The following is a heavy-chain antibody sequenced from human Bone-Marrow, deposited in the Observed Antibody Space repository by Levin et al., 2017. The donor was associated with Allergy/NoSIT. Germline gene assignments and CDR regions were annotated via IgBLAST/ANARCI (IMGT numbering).Heavy chain of an antibody. CDR2: ISLGGRRI. Sequence: PGGSLRLSCAASGFRFIDYGMHWIRQAPGKGLEWVSSISLGGRRIEYADSVKGRFTVSRDDVKDSLYLQMSGLRPEDSALYYCARSGWEVVSPLYYFDSCGQGTLVIVSS. J-gene: IGHJ4*02. D-gene: IGHD1-26*01. CDR3: ARSGWEVVSPLYYFDS. CDR1: GFRFIDYG. V-gene: IGHV3-9*01.